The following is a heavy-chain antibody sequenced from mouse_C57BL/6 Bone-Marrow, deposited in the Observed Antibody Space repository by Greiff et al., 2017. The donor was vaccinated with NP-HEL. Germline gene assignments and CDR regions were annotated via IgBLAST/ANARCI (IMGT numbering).Heavy chain of an antibody. CDR3: ARQGDYDGIYYAMDY. J-gene: IGHJ4*01. CDR1: GFTFSDYS. V-gene: IGHV5-12*01. CDR2: ISNGGGST. Sequence: DVHLVESGGGLVQPGGSLKLSCAASGFTFSDYSMYWVRQTPEKRLEWVAYISNGGGSTYYPDTVKGRFTISRDNAKNTLYLQMSRLKSEDTAMYYCARQGDYDGIYYAMDYWGQGTSVTVSS. D-gene: IGHD2-4*01.